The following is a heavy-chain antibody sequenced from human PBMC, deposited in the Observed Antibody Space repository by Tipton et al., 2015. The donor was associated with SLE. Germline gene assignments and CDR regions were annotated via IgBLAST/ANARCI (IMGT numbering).Heavy chain of an antibody. CDR3: ARQSMAARPDFDF. CDR1: GGSFSGYY. CDR2: INHSGST. Sequence: GLVKPSETLSLTCAVYGGSFSGYYWSWIRQPPGKGLEWIGEINHSGSTNYNPSLKSRVTISVDTSKNQFSLILNSVTAADTAVYYCARQSMAARPDFDFWGQGTLVTASS. V-gene: IGHV4-34*01. D-gene: IGHD6-6*01. J-gene: IGHJ4*02.